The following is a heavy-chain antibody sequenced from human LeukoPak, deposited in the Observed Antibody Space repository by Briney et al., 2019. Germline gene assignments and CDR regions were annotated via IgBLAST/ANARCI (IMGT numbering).Heavy chain of an antibody. CDR1: GGSFSGYY. Sequence: SETLSLTCAVYGGSFSGYYWSWIRQPPGKGLEWIGEINHSASTNYNPSLKSRVTISVDTSKNQFSLKLSSVTAADTAVYYCVYYYGSGSVEYWGQGTLVTVSS. CDR2: INHSAST. J-gene: IGHJ4*02. V-gene: IGHV4-34*01. CDR3: VYYYGSGSVEY. D-gene: IGHD3-10*01.